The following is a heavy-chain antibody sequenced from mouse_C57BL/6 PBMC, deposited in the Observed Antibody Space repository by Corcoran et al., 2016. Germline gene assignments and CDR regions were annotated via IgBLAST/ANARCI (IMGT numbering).Heavy chain of an antibody. J-gene: IGHJ3*01. CDR2: ISYDGSNK. V-gene: IGHV5-17*01. CDR1: GFTFSSYA. Sequence: VQLVESGGGVVQPGRSLRLSCAASGFTFSSYAMHWVRQAPGKGLEWVAVISYDGSNKYYADSVKGRFTISRDNSKNTLYLQMNSLRAEDTAVYYCARDDFDWLYDAFDIWGQGTMVTVSS. D-gene: IGHD2-3*01. CDR3: ARDDFDWLYDAFDI.